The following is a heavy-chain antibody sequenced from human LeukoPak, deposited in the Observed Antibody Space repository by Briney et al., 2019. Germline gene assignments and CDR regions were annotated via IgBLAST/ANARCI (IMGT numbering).Heavy chain of an antibody. J-gene: IGHJ4*02. CDR2: IYYSGST. CDR3: ARQSDYGSGSYSY. V-gene: IGHV4-59*08. CDR1: GGSISSYY. Sequence: SETLSLTCTVSGGSISSYYWSWIRQPLGKGLEWIGYIYYSGSTNYNPSLKSRVTISVDTSKNQFSLKLSSVTAADTAVYCCARQSDYGSGSYSYWGQGTLVTVSS. D-gene: IGHD3-10*01.